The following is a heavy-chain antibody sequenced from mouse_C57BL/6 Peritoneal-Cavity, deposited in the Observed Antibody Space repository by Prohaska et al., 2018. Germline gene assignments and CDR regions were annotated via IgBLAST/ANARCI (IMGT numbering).Heavy chain of an antibody. CDR3: ARSDITTVVADY. V-gene: IGHV1-4*01. CDR1: GYTFTSYT. J-gene: IGHJ2*01. D-gene: IGHD1-1*01. Sequence: MSCKASGYTFTSYTMHWVKQRPGQGLEWIGYINPSSVYTKYNQKFKDKATLTADKSSSTAYIQLSSLTSEDSAVYYCARSDITTVVADYWGRGTTLTVSS. CDR2: INPSSVYT.